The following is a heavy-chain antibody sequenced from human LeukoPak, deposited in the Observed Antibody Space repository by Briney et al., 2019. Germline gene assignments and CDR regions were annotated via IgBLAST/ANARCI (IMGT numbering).Heavy chain of an antibody. D-gene: IGHD4-17*01. J-gene: IGHJ4*02. CDR3: AKDDSYGVFDY. Sequence: GGSLRLSCAASGFTFDDYAMHWVRQAPGKGLEWVSLISGDGASTYYADSVKGRFTISRANSKNSLYLQMNSLRTDDTALYYCAKDDSYGVFDYWGQGTLVTVSS. CDR1: GFTFDDYA. CDR2: ISGDGAST. V-gene: IGHV3-43*02.